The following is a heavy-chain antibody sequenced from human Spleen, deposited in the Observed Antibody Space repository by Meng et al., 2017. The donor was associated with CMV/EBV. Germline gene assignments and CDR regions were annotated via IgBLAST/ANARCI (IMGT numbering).Heavy chain of an antibody. CDR3: AREEYSSSSGLSYYFDY. CDR2: ISSSSSCI. CDR1: FTFSSYS. J-gene: IGHJ4*02. D-gene: IGHD6-6*01. Sequence: FTFSSYSMNWVRQAPGKGLEWVSSISSSSSCIYYADSVKGRFTISRDNAKNSLYLQMNSLRAEDTAVYYCAREEYSSSSGLSYYFDYWGQGTLVTVSS. V-gene: IGHV3-21*01.